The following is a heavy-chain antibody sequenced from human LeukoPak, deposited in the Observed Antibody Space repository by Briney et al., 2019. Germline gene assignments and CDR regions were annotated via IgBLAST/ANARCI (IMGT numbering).Heavy chain of an antibody. CDR3: AKGDFYGSGRDYYYYMDV. J-gene: IGHJ6*03. Sequence: GGSLRLSCEASGFTFSSYGMSWVGQAPGEGLGWVSTISGRSGRTHYADSVKGRFTISRDNAKNTRYLQMNSLRAEGTAVYNCAKGDFYGSGRDYYYYMDVCGKGTTVTISS. D-gene: IGHD3-10*01. V-gene: IGHV3-23*01. CDR1: GFTFSSYG. CDR2: ISGRSGRT.